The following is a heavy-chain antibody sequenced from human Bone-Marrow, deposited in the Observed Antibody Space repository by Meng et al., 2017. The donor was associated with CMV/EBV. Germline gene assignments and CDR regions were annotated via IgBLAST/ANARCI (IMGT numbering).Heavy chain of an antibody. D-gene: IGHD6-19*01. V-gene: IGHV3-30-3*01. CDR1: GFTFSRYA. J-gene: IGHJ6*02. Sequence: GESLKISCAASGFTFSRYAMHWVRQAPGKGLEWVAVISHDGSNKYYADSVKGRFTISRDNSKNTVHLQMNSLRPEDTVVYYCARTIAVPGTWGYYYYGMDVWGQGTTVTVSS. CDR2: ISHDGSNK. CDR3: ARTIAVPGTWGYYYYGMDV.